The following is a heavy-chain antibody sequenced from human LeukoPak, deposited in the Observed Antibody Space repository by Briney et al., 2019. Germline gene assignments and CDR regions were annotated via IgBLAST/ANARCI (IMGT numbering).Heavy chain of an antibody. CDR3: ARDPVTPPYYYYGMDV. CDR1: GFTFSSYA. CDR2: ISYDGSNK. D-gene: IGHD4-4*01. Sequence: GSLRLSCAASGFTFSSYAMHWVRQAPGKGLEWVAVISYDGSNKCYADSVKGRFTISRDNSKNTLYLQMNSLRAEDTAVYYCARDPVTPPYYYYGMDVWGQGTTVTVSS. J-gene: IGHJ6*02. V-gene: IGHV3-30-3*01.